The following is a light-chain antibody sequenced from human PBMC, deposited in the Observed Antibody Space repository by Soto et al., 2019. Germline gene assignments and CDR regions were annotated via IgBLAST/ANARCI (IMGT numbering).Light chain of an antibody. V-gene: IGLV2-23*02. CDR2: EVS. Sequence: QSALTQPASVSGSPGQSITISCTGTSSDVGSYNLVSWYQQHPGKAPKLMIYEVSKRPSGVSNRFSGSKSGNTASLTISGLQAEDEADYYCCSYAGSSTFTLLGGGTKLTVL. J-gene: IGLJ2*01. CDR1: SSDVGSYNL. CDR3: CSYAGSSTFTL.